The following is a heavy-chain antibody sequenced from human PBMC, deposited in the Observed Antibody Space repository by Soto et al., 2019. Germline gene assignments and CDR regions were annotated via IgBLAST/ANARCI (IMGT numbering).Heavy chain of an antibody. CDR3: ARHDFWSGGVFDY. D-gene: IGHD3-3*01. CDR1: GGSISSGGYY. CDR2: IYYSGST. Sequence: PSETLSLTCTVSGGSISSGGYYWSWIRQHPGKGLEWIGYIYYSGSTNYNPSLKSRVTISVDTSKNPFSLKLSSVTAADTAVYYCARHDFWSGGVFDYWGQGTLVTVSS. V-gene: IGHV4-61*08. J-gene: IGHJ4*02.